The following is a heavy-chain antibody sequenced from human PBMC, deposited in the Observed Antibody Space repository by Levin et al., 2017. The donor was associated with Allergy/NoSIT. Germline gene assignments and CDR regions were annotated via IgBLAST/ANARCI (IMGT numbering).Heavy chain of an antibody. J-gene: IGHJ4*02. V-gene: IGHV3-21*01. CDR2: ISSSSSYI. D-gene: IGHD3-10*01. CDR3: ARNTRELLDGDDY. Sequence: MAGGSLRLSCAASGFTFSSYSMNWVRQAPGKGLEWVSSISSSSSYIYYADSVKGRFTISRDNAKNSLYLQMNSLRAEDTAVYYCARNTRELLDGDDYWGQGTLVTVSS. CDR1: GFTFSSYS.